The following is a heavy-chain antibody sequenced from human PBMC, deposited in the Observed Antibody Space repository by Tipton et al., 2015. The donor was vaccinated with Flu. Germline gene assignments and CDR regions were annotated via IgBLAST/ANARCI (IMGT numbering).Heavy chain of an antibody. CDR3: AREKIPASYYYDSSGYTNYFDS. V-gene: IGHV4-38-2*02. CDR1: GDSMRRDYF. D-gene: IGHD3-22*01. J-gene: IGHJ4*02. Sequence: TLSLTCTVSGDSMRRDYFWGWIRQAPGKGLEWIGNIHYSGSPHYNPSLKSRVTISVDTSKNQFSLRLNSVTAADTAVYYCAREKIPASYYYDSSGYTNYFDSRGQGTLVTVSS. CDR2: IHYSGSP.